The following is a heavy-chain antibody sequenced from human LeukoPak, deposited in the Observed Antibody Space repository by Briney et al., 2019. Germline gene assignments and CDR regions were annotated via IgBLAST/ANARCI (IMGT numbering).Heavy chain of an antibody. J-gene: IGHJ4*02. V-gene: IGHV3-23*01. Sequence: GGSLRLSCAASGFSFSIYAMSWVREAPGVRLEGVSSISGSGEITYYADSLAGRFTISRDSSKHPQYLQMNSLRAEDTDLYYRAKFFLPYLAGGTGSRWGQGTLVTVSS. D-gene: IGHD3-10*01. CDR2: ISGSGEIT. CDR3: AKFFLPYLAGGTGSR. CDR1: GFSFSIYA.